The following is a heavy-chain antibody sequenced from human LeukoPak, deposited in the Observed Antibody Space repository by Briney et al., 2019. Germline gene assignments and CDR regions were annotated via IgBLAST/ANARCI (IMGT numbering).Heavy chain of an antibody. CDR1: GFTFSSYW. J-gene: IGHJ4*02. Sequence: GGSLRLSCAASGFTFSSYWMSWVRQAPGKGLEWVANIKQDGSEKYYVDSVKGRFTISRDNAKNSLYLQMNSLGPEDTAVYYCARHLSGITGYTYGRGIDYWGQGTLLTVSS. CDR2: IKQDGSEK. D-gene: IGHD5-18*01. CDR3: ARHLSGITGYTYGRGIDY. V-gene: IGHV3-7*01.